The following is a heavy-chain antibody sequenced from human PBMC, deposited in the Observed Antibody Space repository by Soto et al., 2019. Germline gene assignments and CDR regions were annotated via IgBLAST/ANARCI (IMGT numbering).Heavy chain of an antibody. CDR3: AKGGVENQWLVPSSDY. D-gene: IGHD6-19*01. CDR1: GFTVSSNY. CDR2: IYSGGST. J-gene: IGHJ4*02. Sequence: PGGSLRLSCAASGFTVSSNYMSWVRQAPGKGLEWVSVIYSGGSTYYADSVKGRFTISRDNSKNTLYLQMNSLRAEDTAVYYCAKGGVENQWLVPSSDYWGQGTLVTVSS. V-gene: IGHV3-53*01.